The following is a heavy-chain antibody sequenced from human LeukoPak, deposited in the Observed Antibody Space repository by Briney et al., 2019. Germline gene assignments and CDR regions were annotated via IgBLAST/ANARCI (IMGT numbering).Heavy chain of an antibody. CDR1: GFTFSSYE. V-gene: IGHV3-48*03. CDR3: ARVGDYDSSGYSDY. Sequence: GGSLRLSCAASGFTFSSYEMNWVRQAPGKGLEWVSYISSSGSTIYYADSVKGRFTISRDNAKNSLYLQMNSLRAEDTAVYYCARVGDYDSSGYSDYWGQGTLVTVSS. CDR2: ISSSGSTI. J-gene: IGHJ4*02. D-gene: IGHD3-22*01.